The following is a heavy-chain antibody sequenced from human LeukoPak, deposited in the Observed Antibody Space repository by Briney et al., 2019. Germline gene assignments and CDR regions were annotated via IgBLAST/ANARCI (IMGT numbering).Heavy chain of an antibody. CDR3: ARHSYGDPPDY. J-gene: IGHJ4*02. CDR2: IYYSGST. Sequence: SETLSLTCTVSGVSISSYYWSWLRQPPGKGLEWIGYIYYSGSTNYNPSLKSRVTISVDTSKNQFSLKLSSVTAADTAVYYCARHSYGDPPDYWGQGTLVTVSS. CDR1: GVSISSYY. V-gene: IGHV4-59*08. D-gene: IGHD4-17*01.